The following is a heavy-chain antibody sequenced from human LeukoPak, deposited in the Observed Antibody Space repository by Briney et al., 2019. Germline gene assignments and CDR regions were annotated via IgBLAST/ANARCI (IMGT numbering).Heavy chain of an antibody. Sequence: GRSLRLSCAASGFTFDDYAMHWVRQAPGKGLEWVSGISWSSGSIGYADSVKGRFTISRDNAKNSLYLQMNSLRAEDTAVYYCARDAASLGSRLWGQGTLVTVSS. CDR1: GFTFDDYA. CDR3: ARDAASLGSRL. CDR2: ISWSSGSI. D-gene: IGHD3-10*01. J-gene: IGHJ4*02. V-gene: IGHV3-9*01.